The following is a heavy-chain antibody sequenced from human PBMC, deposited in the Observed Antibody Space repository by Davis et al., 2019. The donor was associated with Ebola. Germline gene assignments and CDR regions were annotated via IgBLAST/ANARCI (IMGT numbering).Heavy chain of an antibody. V-gene: IGHV3-53*01. J-gene: IGHJ6*02. Sequence: GESLKLSCASSGFSVRTKYMNWVRQAPGKGLQWVSIMYSGGTTYYADSVKGRFTISRDSSKNTVYLQMNNLRAEDTAVYYCARGGFYYGVDVWGQGTTVTVSS. CDR3: ARGGFYYGVDV. CDR1: GFSVRTKY. CDR2: MYSGGTT.